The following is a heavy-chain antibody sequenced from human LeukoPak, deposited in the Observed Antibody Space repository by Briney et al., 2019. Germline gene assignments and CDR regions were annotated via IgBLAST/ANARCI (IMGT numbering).Heavy chain of an antibody. CDR2: IGAGGSNT. Sequence: GGSLTLSCAASGFPFTTYGMTWVRQAPGKGLEWVSAIGAGGSNTYYADSVKGRFTISKDNAKNSLYLQMNSLRAEDTALYHCARNNGMDVWGQGTTVIVS. CDR3: ARNNGMDV. V-gene: IGHV3-23*01. J-gene: IGHJ6*02. CDR1: GFPFTTYG.